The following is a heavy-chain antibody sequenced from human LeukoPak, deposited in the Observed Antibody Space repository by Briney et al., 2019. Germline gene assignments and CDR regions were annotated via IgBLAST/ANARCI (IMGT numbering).Heavy chain of an antibody. CDR1: GGSFSGYH. Sequence: SETLSLTCAVYGGSFSGYHWSWIRQPPGKGLEWIGEINHSGSTNYNPSLKSRVTISVDTSKNQFSLKLSSVTAADTAVYYCARGPRMDVWGQGTTVTVSS. V-gene: IGHV4-34*01. J-gene: IGHJ6*02. CDR2: INHSGST. CDR3: ARGPRMDV.